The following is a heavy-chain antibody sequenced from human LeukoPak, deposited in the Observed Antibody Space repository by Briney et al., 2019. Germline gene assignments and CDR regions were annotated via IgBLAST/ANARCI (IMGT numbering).Heavy chain of an antibody. CDR3: ARETAGGTLDY. J-gene: IGHJ4*02. V-gene: IGHV3-48*03. D-gene: IGHD3-16*01. Sequence: GGSLRLSCAASGFTFNSFEMNWVRQAPGKGLEWVSYISGSGSTMYYAGSVKGRFTISRDNAKNSLYLQLKSLRAEDTAVYYCARETAGGTLDYWGQGAPVTVSS. CDR2: ISGSGSTM. CDR1: GFTFNSFE.